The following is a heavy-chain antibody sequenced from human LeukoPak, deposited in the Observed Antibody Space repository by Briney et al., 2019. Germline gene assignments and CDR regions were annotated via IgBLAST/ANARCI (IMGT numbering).Heavy chain of an antibody. D-gene: IGHD2-15*01. CDR2: IYPADSDT. J-gene: IGHJ4*02. V-gene: IGHV5-51*01. CDR3: TRYYGPYSSSWVDY. CDR1: GYSFTSNW. Sequence: GESLKISCKGSGYSFTSNWIGGVRQMPGKGLEWMGFIYPADSDTRYSPSFQGQVTITADKTISTAYLQWSSLQATAIAMYYSTRYYGPYSSSWVDYWGQGTLVTVSS.